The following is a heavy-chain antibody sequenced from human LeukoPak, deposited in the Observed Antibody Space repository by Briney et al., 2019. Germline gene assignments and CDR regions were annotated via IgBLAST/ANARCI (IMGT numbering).Heavy chain of an antibody. V-gene: IGHV1-24*01. CDR2: FDPENAEI. Sequence: ASVKVSCKLSGNTLRELPIQWVRQAGGKGLEWMAGFDPENAEIVYAQKFQGRVNMTEDTSTNTAYMELTSLTSDDTALYYCATRGSDFWSGFDFWGQGTQVTVSS. CDR1: GNTLRELP. J-gene: IGHJ4*02. D-gene: IGHD3-3*01. CDR3: ATRGSDFWSGFDF.